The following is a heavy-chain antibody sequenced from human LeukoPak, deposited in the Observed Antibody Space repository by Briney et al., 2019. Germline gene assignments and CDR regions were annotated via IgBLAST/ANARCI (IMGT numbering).Heavy chain of an antibody. Sequence: SETPSLTCSVSGGSISSRSYYWGWVRQPPGKGLEWIGSTYYTGSTYYNPSLRSRVSISGDTSKNQVSLKVNSVTAADTAVYYCARLGAAPGPPHYFYYGMDVWGQGTTVTVS. CDR3: ARLGAAPGPPHYFYYGMDV. D-gene: IGHD6-13*01. J-gene: IGHJ6*02. CDR2: TYYTGST. V-gene: IGHV4-39*01. CDR1: GGSISSRSYY.